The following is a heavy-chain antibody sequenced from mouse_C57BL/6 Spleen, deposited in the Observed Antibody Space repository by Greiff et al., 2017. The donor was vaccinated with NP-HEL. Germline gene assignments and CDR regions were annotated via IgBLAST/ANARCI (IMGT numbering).Heavy chain of an antibody. V-gene: IGHV1-26*01. CDR1: GYTFTDYY. CDR3: ARFTTVVFDY. CDR2: INPNNGGT. Sequence: VQLQQSGPELVKPGASVKISCKASGYTFTDYYMNWVKQSHGKSLEWIGDINPNNGGTSYNQKFKGKATLTVDKSSSTAYMELRSLTSEDSAVYYCARFTTVVFDYWGRGTTLTVSS. D-gene: IGHD1-1*01. J-gene: IGHJ2*01.